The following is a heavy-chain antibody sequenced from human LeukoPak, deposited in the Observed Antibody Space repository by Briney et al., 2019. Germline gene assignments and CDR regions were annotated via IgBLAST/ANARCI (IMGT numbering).Heavy chain of an antibody. CDR3: ARDKAPPYYYDSSGLDY. V-gene: IGHV4-39*07. CDR1: GGSIRSSTDY. CDR2: IYYSGST. Sequence: SETLSLTCTVSGGSIRSSTDYWGWIRQPPGKELEWIGSIYYSGSTYYNPSLKSRVTISVDTSKNQFSLKLSSVTAADTAVYYCARDKAPPYYYDSSGLDYWGQGTLVTVSS. D-gene: IGHD3-22*01. J-gene: IGHJ4*02.